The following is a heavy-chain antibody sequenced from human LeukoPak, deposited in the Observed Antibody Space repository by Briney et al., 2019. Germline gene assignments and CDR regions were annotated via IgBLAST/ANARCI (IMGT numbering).Heavy chain of an antibody. D-gene: IGHD2-2*01. CDR3: ARDQPTYYFDY. V-gene: IGHV1-46*01. CDR1: GYTFTSYY. J-gene: IGHJ4*02. Sequence: ASVKVSCKASGYTFTSYYMHWVRQAPGQGLEWMGIVNPSGGSTSYAQKFQGRVTMTRDTSTSTVYMELSSLRSEDTAVYYCARDQPTYYFDYWGQGTLVTVSS. CDR2: VNPSGGST.